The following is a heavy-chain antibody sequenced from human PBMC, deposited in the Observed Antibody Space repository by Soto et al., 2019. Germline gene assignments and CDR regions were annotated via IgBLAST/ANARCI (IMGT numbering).Heavy chain of an antibody. CDR3: ARGLASRDYVWGSYRYSYYGMDV. J-gene: IGHJ6*02. CDR2: INHSGST. V-gene: IGHV4-34*01. CDR1: GGSFSGYY. Sequence: SETLSLTCAVYGGSFSGYYWSWIRQPPGKGLEWIGEINHSGSTNYNPSLKSRVTISVDTSKNQFSLKLSSVTAAGTAVYYCARGLASRDYVWGSYRYSYYGMDVWGQGTTVTVSS. D-gene: IGHD3-16*02.